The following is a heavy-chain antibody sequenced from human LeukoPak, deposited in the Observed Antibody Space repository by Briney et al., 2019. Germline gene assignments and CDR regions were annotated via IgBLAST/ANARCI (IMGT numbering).Heavy chain of an antibody. D-gene: IGHD3-10*01. CDR3: ARDRGFGELLGAFDI. CDR1: GGSISSGDYY. V-gene: IGHV4-30-4*01. CDR2: IYYSGST. Sequence: SQTLSLTCTVSGGSISSGDYYWSWIRQPPGKGLEWIRYIYYSGSTYYNPSLKSRVTISVDTSKNQFSLKLSSVTAADTAVYYCARDRGFGELLGAFDIWGQGTMVTVSS. J-gene: IGHJ3*02.